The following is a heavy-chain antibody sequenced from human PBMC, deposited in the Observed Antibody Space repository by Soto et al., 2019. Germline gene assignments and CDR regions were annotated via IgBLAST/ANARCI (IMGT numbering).Heavy chain of an antibody. CDR3: ARDPSIVLVPAATYYYYYYGMDV. V-gene: IGHV3-7*01. CDR1: GFTFSSYW. CDR2: IKQDGSEK. Sequence: EVQLVESGGGLVQPGGSLRLSCAASGFTFSSYWMSWVRQAPGKGLEWVANIKQDGSEKYYVDSVKGRFTISRDNAKNSLYLPMNSLRAEDTAVYYCARDPSIVLVPAATYYYYYYGMDVWGQGTTVTVSS. D-gene: IGHD2-2*01. J-gene: IGHJ6*02.